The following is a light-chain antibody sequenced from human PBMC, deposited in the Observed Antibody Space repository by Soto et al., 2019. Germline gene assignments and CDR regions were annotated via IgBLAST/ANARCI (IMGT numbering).Light chain of an antibody. V-gene: IGLV2-8*01. CDR1: SSDVGGYNY. J-gene: IGLJ2*01. CDR2: EVT. Sequence: QSALTQPPSASGSPGQSVTISCTGTSSDVGGYNYVSWYQQHPGKAPKLMIYEVTKRPSRVPDRFSGSKSDNTASLTVSGLQAEDEADYYCSSYAGSNFVVFGGGTQLTVL. CDR3: SSYAGSNFVV.